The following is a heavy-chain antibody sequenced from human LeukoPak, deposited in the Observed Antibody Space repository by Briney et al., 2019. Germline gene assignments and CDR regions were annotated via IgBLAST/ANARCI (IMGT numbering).Heavy chain of an antibody. Sequence: ASVKVSCKASGYTFTSFYIYWVRQAPGQGLEWMGIINPNGDTKSFAQEFQGRVTMTSDTSTSTVYMELSSLRSEDTAVYYCARGAAYHLLSPSYYWGQGTLVTVSS. J-gene: IGHJ4*02. CDR3: ARGAAYHLLSPSYY. V-gene: IGHV1-46*01. CDR2: INPNGDTK. CDR1: GYTFTSFY. D-gene: IGHD2-2*01.